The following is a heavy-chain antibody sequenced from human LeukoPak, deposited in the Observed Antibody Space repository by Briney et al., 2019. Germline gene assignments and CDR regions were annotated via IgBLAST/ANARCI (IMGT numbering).Heavy chain of an antibody. Sequence: GGSLRLSCAASGFTFETYWMTWVSQAPGKGLEWVANIRQDGREKFYADSVKGRFTISRDNTKNSLYLQMNSLRTEDTALYFCAPDRRSSLENWGQGTLLTVSS. J-gene: IGHJ4*02. CDR1: GFTFETYW. CDR3: APDRRSSLEN. V-gene: IGHV3-7*01. CDR2: IRQDGREK. D-gene: IGHD1-26*01.